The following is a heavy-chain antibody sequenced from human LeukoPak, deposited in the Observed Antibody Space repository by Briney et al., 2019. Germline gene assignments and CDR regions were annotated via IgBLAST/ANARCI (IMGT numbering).Heavy chain of an antibody. J-gene: IGHJ6*03. CDR3: AKDGGEYYDILTGYYPRLYYMDV. Sequence: GGSLRLSCAASGFTVSSNYMSWIRQAPGKGLEWVSVIYSGGSTNYADSVRGRFTISRDNSKNTLYLQMNSLRAEDTAVYYCAKDGGEYYDILTGYYPRLYYMDVWGKGTTVTISS. D-gene: IGHD3-9*01. CDR2: IYSGGST. V-gene: IGHV3-66*01. CDR1: GFTVSSNY.